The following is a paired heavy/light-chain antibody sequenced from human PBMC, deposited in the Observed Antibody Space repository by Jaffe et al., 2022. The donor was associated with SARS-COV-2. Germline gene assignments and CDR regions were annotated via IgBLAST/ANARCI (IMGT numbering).Heavy chain of an antibody. Sequence: EVQLVETGGGLIQPGGSLRLSCSASGFTVSSNYMTWVRQAPGKGLEWVSIIYSGGSTDYADSVKGRFTISRDNSKNTLYLQMNNLGAEDTAVYYCAARGPIMVRDVFDIWGQGSLVTVSS. CDR2: IYSGGST. CDR3: AARGPIMVRDVFDI. V-gene: IGHV3-53*02. CDR1: GFTVSSNY. J-gene: IGHJ3*02. D-gene: IGHD3-10*01.
Light chain of an antibody. J-gene: IGKJ4*01. CDR3: QQSYSAPHT. CDR1: QYISNY. V-gene: IGKV1-39*01. CDR2: AAS. Sequence: DIQMTQSPSSLSASVRDRVTITCRASQYISNYLNWYQHKPGKAPELLIYAASSLQGGVPSRFSGSGSGTDFTLTISSLQPEDFATYYCQQSYSAPHTLGGGTKVEIK.